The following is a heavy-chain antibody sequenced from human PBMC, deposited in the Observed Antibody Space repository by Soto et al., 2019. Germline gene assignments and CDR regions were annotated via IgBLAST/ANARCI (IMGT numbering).Heavy chain of an antibody. Sequence: QITLKESGPTLVKPTETLTLTCSFSGLSLSTSGVGVAWIRQPPGKALEWLALIYWDDDKRYRPSLKSRLTITKDTSKNQLVLTITNLDPVDTATYYCAHSSFYYHSSGYSYDHWGQGTLVTVSS. J-gene: IGHJ4*02. CDR2: IYWDDDK. CDR3: AHSSFYYHSSGYSYDH. V-gene: IGHV2-5*02. D-gene: IGHD3-22*01. CDR1: GLSLSTSGVG.